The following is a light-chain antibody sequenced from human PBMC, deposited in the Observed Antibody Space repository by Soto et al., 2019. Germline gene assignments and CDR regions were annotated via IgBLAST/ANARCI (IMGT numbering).Light chain of an antibody. CDR3: QQSNSFPLT. CDR1: QAVNSW. CDR2: AAS. V-gene: IGKV1-12*01. Sequence: DIQMTQSPSSVSASVGDRVTITCRAIQAVNSWLVWYQQKPGKAPNLLIYAASSLQSGVPSRFSGSGSGTDFTLTISSLQPEDFATYYCQQSNSFPLTFGPGTTVDIK. J-gene: IGKJ3*01.